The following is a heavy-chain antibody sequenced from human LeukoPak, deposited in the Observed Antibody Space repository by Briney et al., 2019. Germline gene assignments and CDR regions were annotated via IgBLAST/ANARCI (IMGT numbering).Heavy chain of an antibody. CDR1: GGSIRSDSMF. CDR3: ARGGTYALA. Sequence: SETLSLTCTVSGGSIRSDSMFWSWIRQPAGKGLEWIGRIDASGSTNYNPSLKSRVTISVDTSKNQFSLKLSSVTAADTAVYYCARGGTYALAWGQGTLVTVSS. CDR2: IDASGST. J-gene: IGHJ5*02. V-gene: IGHV4-61*02. D-gene: IGHD3-16*01.